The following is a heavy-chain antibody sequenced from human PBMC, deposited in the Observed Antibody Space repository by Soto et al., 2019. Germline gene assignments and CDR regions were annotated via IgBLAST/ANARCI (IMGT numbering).Heavy chain of an antibody. J-gene: IGHJ5*02. CDR3: ARVGWVFGVVIHPLNWFDP. CDR2: ISAYNGNT. Sequence: ASVKVSCKASGYTFTSYGISWVRQAPGQGLEWMGWISAYNGNTNYAQKLQGRVTMTTDTSTSTAYMELRSLRPDDTAVYYCARVGWVFGVVIHPLNWFDPWGQGTLVTVSS. D-gene: IGHD3-3*01. CDR1: GYTFTSYG. V-gene: IGHV1-18*01.